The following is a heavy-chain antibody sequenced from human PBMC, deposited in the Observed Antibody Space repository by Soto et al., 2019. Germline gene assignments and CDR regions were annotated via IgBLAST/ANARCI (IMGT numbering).Heavy chain of an antibody. CDR1: GGSISSSNW. CDR2: IYHSGST. D-gene: IGHD3-22*01. CDR3: ASTYYYDSSGYYYEV. Sequence: QVQLQKSGPGLVKPSGTLSLTCAVSGGSISSSNWWSWVRQPPGKGLEWIGEIYHSGSTNYNPSLKSRVTISVDKSKNQFSLKLSSVTAADTAVYYCASTYYYDSSGYYYEVWGQGTMVTVSS. V-gene: IGHV4-4*02. J-gene: IGHJ3*01.